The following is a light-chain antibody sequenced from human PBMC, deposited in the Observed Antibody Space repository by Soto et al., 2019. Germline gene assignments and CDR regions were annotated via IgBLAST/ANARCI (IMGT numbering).Light chain of an antibody. Sequence: AIPMTQSPSSLSASVGDRVTITCRASQGIRDELGWYQQKPGKAPILLLYSASSLQSGVPSRFSGSGSGTDFTLTISSLQPEDFATYYCLQDYSYPRTFGQGTKVEIK. CDR1: QGIRDE. CDR2: SAS. V-gene: IGKV1-6*01. J-gene: IGKJ1*01. CDR3: LQDYSYPRT.